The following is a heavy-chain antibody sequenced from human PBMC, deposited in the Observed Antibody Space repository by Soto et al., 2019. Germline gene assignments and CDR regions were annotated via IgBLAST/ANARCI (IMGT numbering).Heavy chain of an antibody. CDR1: GFTFSSYG. V-gene: IGHV3-33*01. J-gene: IGHJ4*02. Sequence: GGSLRLSCAASGFTFSSYGMHWVRQAPGKGLEWVAVIWYDGSNKYYADSVKGRFTISRDNSKNTLYLQMNSLRAEDTAVYYCARGGDRVTMVRGPDYFDYWGQGTLVTVSS. D-gene: IGHD3-10*01. CDR2: IWYDGSNK. CDR3: ARGGDRVTMVRGPDYFDY.